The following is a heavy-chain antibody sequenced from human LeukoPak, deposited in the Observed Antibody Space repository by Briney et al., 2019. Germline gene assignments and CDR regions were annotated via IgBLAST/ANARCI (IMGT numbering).Heavy chain of an antibody. CDR3: AKDVRPYDSSGYYYRALYY. CDR1: GFTFSNYW. Sequence: GGSLRLSCAASGFTFSNYWMNWVRQAPGKGLEWVSAISGSGGSTYYADFVKGRFTISRDNSKNTLYLQMNSLRAEDTAVYYCAKDVRPYDSSGYYYRALYYWGQGTLVTVSS. D-gene: IGHD3-22*01. J-gene: IGHJ4*02. V-gene: IGHV3-23*01. CDR2: ISGSGGST.